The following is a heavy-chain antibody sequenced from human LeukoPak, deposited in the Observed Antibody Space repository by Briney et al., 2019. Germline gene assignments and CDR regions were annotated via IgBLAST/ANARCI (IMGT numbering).Heavy chain of an antibody. D-gene: IGHD3-10*01. CDR1: GFSISSAYW. CDR3: ASSPMVRGAPGAFDI. CDR2: IHHSGTT. V-gene: IGHV4-4*02. Sequence: SETLSLTCDVSGFSISSAYWWSWVRQSPGKGLEWIGEIHHSGTTTNYNPSLKSRATISLDKSQNQFSLKLSSVTAADTAVYYCASSPMVRGAPGAFDIWGQGTMVTVSS. J-gene: IGHJ3*02.